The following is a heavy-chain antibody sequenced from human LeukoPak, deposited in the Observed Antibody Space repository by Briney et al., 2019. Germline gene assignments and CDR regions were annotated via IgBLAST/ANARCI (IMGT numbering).Heavy chain of an antibody. CDR3: ARGVSVMGATPYFDY. D-gene: IGHD1-26*01. CDR1: GFTFNTYT. J-gene: IGHJ4*02. Sequence: GSLRLSCAASGFTFNTYTMNWVRQAPGKGLEWVSSISSSSSYIYYADSVKGRFTISRDNAKNSLYLQMNSLRAEDTALYHCARGVSVMGATPYFDYWGQGTLVTVSS. CDR2: ISSSSSYI. V-gene: IGHV3-21*04.